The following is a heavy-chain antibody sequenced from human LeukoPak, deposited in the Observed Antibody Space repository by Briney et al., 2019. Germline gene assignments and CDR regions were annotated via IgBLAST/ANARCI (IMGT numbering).Heavy chain of an antibody. Sequence: ASVKVSCKASGGTFSSYAISWVRQAPGQGLEWMGGIIPIFGTANYAQKFQGRVTITADESTSTAYMELSSLRSEDTAVYYCARGCSGYDEPPGYWGQGTLVTVSS. CDR3: ARGCSGYDEPPGY. J-gene: IGHJ4*02. D-gene: IGHD5-12*01. CDR2: IIPIFGTA. V-gene: IGHV1-69*13. CDR1: GGTFSSYA.